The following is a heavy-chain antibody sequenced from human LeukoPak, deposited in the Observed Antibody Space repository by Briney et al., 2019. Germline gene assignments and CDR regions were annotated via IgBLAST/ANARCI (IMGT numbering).Heavy chain of an antibody. V-gene: IGHV3-21*01. CDR3: ARAYCGGDCYLDY. CDR2: ISSSSSYI. D-gene: IGHD2-21*02. CDR1: GFTFSSYS. Sequence: KPGGSLRLSCAASGFTFSSYSMNWVRQAPGKGLEWVSSISSSSSYIYYADSVKGRFTISRDNAKNSLYLQMNSLRAEDTAVYYCARAYCGGDCYLDYWGQGTLVTVSS. J-gene: IGHJ4*02.